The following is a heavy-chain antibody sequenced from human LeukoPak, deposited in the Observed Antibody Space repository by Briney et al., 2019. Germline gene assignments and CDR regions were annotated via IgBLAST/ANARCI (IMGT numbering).Heavy chain of an antibody. D-gene: IGHD6-13*01. CDR1: GFTFSSYG. V-gene: IGHV3-30*18. J-gene: IGHJ3*02. CDR2: ISYDGSNK. CDR3: AKSSIIAAAGMDAFDI. Sequence: GGSLRLSCAASGFTFSSYGMHWVRQAPGKGLEWVAVISYDGSNKYYADSVKGRFTISRDNSKNTLYLQMNSLRAEDTAVYYCAKSSIIAAAGMDAFDIWGQGTMVTVSS.